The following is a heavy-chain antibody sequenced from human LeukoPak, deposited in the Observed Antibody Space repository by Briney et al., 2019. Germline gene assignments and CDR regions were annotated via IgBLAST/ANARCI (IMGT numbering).Heavy chain of an antibody. J-gene: IGHJ5*02. V-gene: IGHV4-34*01. D-gene: IGHD6-6*01. Sequence: SETLSLTCSVYGGSFSAFYWNWIRQPPGKGLEWVGEVNHSGSTYYNPSLKSRVTFSVDTSKNQFSLKLSSVTAADTAVYYCARYSTSSGWFDPWGQGTLVTVSS. CDR2: VNHSGST. CDR1: GGSFSAFY. CDR3: ARYSTSSGWFDP.